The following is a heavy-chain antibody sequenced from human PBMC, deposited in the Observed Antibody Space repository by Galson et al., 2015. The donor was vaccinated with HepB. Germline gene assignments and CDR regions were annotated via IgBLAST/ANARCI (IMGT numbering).Heavy chain of an antibody. V-gene: IGHV3-30-3*01. J-gene: IGHJ4*03. CDR2: ISYDRTNK. CDR1: GFTFSNYA. CDR3: ARDQGSYDSNGYYS. Sequence: SLILSCAASGFTFSNYAMHWVRPARGKGLECGAVISYDRTNKYYADTVKVRFTISTDNSKNTLYLQMITPGAEDTAVCYCARDQGSYDSNGYYSWGQGTPVTVSS. D-gene: IGHD3-22*01.